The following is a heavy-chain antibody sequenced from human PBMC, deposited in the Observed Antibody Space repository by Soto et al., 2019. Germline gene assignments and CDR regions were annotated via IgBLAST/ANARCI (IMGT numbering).Heavy chain of an antibody. J-gene: IGHJ4*02. CDR3: ARDKAKVATINGGGDY. Sequence: QVQLVESGGGVVQPGRSLRLSCAASGFIFRTHDMHWVRQAPGKGLEWVAVVSYDGSNQFYADSVKGRFTISRDNSKNSMYLQMNSMRAEDTAVYYCARDKAKVATINGGGDYWGQGTLVTVSS. CDR1: GFIFRTHD. D-gene: IGHD5-12*01. CDR2: VSYDGSNQ. V-gene: IGHV3-30*03.